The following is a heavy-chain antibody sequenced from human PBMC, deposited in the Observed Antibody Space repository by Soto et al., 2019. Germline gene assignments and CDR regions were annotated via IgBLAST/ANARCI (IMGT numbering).Heavy chain of an antibody. CDR1: GYTFTSYY. CDR3: AREGAGDSHYYYGMAV. J-gene: IGHJ6*02. Sequence: SSVKVSCKASGYTFTSYYMHWVRQAPGQGLEWMGIINPSGGSTSYAQKFQGRVTMTRDTSTSTVYMELSSLRSEDTAVYYCAREGAGDSHYYYGMAVWGQGTTVTVSS. CDR2: INPSGGST. D-gene: IGHD7-27*01. V-gene: IGHV1-46*01.